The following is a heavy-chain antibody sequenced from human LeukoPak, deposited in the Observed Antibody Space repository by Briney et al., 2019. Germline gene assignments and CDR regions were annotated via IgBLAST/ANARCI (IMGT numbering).Heavy chain of an antibody. Sequence: GGSLRLSCAASGFTFSSYGMHWVRQAPGKGLGWVAFIRYDGSNKYYADSVKGRFTISRDNSKNTLYLQMNSLRAEDTAVYYCAKDAYSSSSGYFDYWGQGTLVTVSS. CDR2: IRYDGSNK. CDR3: AKDAYSSSSGYFDY. D-gene: IGHD6-6*01. V-gene: IGHV3-30*02. CDR1: GFTFSSYG. J-gene: IGHJ4*02.